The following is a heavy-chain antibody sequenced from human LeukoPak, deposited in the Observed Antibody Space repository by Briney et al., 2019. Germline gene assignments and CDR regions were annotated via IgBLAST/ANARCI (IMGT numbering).Heavy chain of an antibody. J-gene: IGHJ6*02. V-gene: IGHV4-61*08. Sequence: SETLSLTCIVSGGSITSGEHYCSWIRQRPGKGLEWIGYVAYSGIINYNPSFSSRITMSVDTSKNQFSLKLSSVTAADTAVYYCARDVTYCGGDCYPGGYYYYGMDVWGQGTTVTVSS. CDR1: GGSITSGEHY. D-gene: IGHD2-21*02. CDR3: ARDVTYCGGDCYPGGYYYYGMDV. CDR2: VAYSGII.